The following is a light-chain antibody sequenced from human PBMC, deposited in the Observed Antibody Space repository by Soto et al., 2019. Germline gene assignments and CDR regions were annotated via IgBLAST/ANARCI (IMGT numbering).Light chain of an antibody. CDR1: QSISSW. V-gene: IGKV1-5*03. J-gene: IGKJ2*01. CDR3: QQYNPYSST. CDR2: KAS. Sequence: DIQMTQSPSTLSASVGDRVTITCRASQSISSWLAWFQQKPGKAPKLLIYKASSLQSGVPSRFSGSESGTEFHLTLSSLQPDDFATYYCQQYNPYSSTFGQGTKVEIK.